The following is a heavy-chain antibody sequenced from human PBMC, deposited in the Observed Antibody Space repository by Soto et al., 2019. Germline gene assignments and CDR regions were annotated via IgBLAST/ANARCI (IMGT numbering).Heavy chain of an antibody. D-gene: IGHD1-26*01. Sequence: SEILSLTCTVSGGSISSSIYYWGWIRQPPGKRLEWIGSIYYSGSTYYNPSLKSRVTISVDTSKNQFSLKLSSVTAADTAVYYCAKPSGSYLYYFDYWGQGTLVTVSS. CDR3: AKPSGSYLYYFDY. CDR2: IYYSGST. J-gene: IGHJ4*02. V-gene: IGHV4-39*01. CDR1: GGSISSSIYY.